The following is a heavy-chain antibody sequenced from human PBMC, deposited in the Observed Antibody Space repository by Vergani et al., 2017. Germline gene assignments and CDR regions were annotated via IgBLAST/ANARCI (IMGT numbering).Heavy chain of an antibody. CDR2: INWNSGTI. CDR3: AKDMGRMATIPGA. V-gene: IGHV3-9*03. J-gene: IGHJ5*02. D-gene: IGHD5-24*01. CDR1: GFIFEDYA. Sequence: EVHLVESGGDLVEPGRSLRLSCAASGFIFEDYAMHWVRQAPGKGLEWVSGINWNSGTIDYADSVKGRFTISRDNAKNSLYLQMNSLRDEDMALYYCAKDMGRMATIPGAWGQGTLVTVSS.